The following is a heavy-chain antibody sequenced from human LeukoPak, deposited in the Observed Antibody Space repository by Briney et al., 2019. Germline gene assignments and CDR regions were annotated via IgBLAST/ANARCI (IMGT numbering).Heavy chain of an antibody. V-gene: IGHV3-30*19. CDR2: ISYDGSNK. CDR1: GFTFSSYG. CDR3: ARDLLGAVAGTRDDY. D-gene: IGHD6-19*01. J-gene: IGHJ4*02. Sequence: GGSLRLSCAASGFTFSSYGRHWVRQAPGKGLEWVAVISYDGSNKYYADSVKGRFTISRDNSMNTLYLQMNSLRAEDTAVYYCARDLLGAVAGTRDDYWGQGTLVTVSS.